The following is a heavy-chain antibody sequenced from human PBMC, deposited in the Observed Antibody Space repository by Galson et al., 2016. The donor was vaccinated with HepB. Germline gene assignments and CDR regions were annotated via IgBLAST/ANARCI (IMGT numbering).Heavy chain of an antibody. CDR3: ARALFFGGDYAMDL. D-gene: IGHD3-10*01. CDR2: ITPKSAGT. V-gene: IGHV1-2*02. Sequence: SVKVSCKASGYTFNAYYMHWVRQAPGQGLEWMGMITPKSAGTNYAQKFQGRVTMTRDTSISTVYMELSRLRPDDTAVYYCARALFFGGDYAMDLWGQGTTVIVSS. J-gene: IGHJ6*01. CDR1: GYTFNAYY.